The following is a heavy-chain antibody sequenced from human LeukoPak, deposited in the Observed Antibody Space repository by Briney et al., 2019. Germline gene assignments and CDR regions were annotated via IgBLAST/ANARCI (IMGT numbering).Heavy chain of an antibody. V-gene: IGHV3-33*01. J-gene: IGHJ2*01. CDR1: GFTLSYYG. CDR2: IWSDGIGK. D-gene: IGHD1-20*01. Sequence: PGGSLRLSCAASGFTLSYYGMHWVRQAPGKGLEWVADIWSDGIGKYYADSVKGRFTISRDSSKNTMSLQMNSLRAEDTGVYFCERDADVTATYWYFDLWGRGTLVTVSS. CDR3: ERDADVTATYWYFDL.